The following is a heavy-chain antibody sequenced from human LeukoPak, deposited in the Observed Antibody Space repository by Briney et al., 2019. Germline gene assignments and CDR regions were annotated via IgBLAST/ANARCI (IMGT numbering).Heavy chain of an antibody. Sequence: ASVKVSCKVSGYTLTEFSMHWVRQAPGKGLEWMGGFDPEDGETIYAQKFQGRVTMTEDTSTDTAYMELSSLRSEDTAVYYCATLSYCSGGSCYINWFDPWGQGTLVTVSS. D-gene: IGHD2-15*01. CDR3: ATLSYCSGGSCYINWFDP. J-gene: IGHJ5*02. CDR1: GYTLTEFS. V-gene: IGHV1-24*01. CDR2: FDPEDGET.